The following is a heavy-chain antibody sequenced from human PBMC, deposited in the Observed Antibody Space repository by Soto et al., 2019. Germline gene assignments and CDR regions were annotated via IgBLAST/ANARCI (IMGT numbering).Heavy chain of an antibody. V-gene: IGHV1-3*01. CDR2: INAGNGNT. J-gene: IGHJ6*02. CDR3: ARSYGDYYGMDV. D-gene: IGHD4-17*01. Sequence: QVQLVQSGAEVKKPGASVKVSCKASGFTFTSYAIHWVRQAPGQRLEWMGWINAGNGNTKYSQKFQGRVTITRDTSASTAYMELSSLRSEDTAVYHCARSYGDYYGMDVWGQGTTVTVSS. CDR1: GFTFTSYA.